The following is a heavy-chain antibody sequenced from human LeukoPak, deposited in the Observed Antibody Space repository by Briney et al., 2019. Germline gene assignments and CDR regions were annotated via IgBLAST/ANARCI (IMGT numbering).Heavy chain of an antibody. Sequence: GTLVKVSCKASGFTFPNSAMQWVRQARGQRLEWIGWIVLGAGNTVYSHKFHDRVTITRDISTNTAYMELDSLGSEDTAVYYCAAQRGASLHDFWSTRLFDPWGQGTLVTVSS. CDR3: AAQRGASLHDFWSTRLFDP. J-gene: IGHJ5*02. D-gene: IGHD3-3*01. CDR2: IVLGAGNT. CDR1: GFTFPNSA. V-gene: IGHV1-58*02.